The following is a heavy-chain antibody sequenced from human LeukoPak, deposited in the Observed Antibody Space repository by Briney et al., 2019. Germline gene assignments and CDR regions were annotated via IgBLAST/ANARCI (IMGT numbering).Heavy chain of an antibody. J-gene: IGHJ5*02. Sequence: ASVKVSCKASGYTFTGYYIHWVRQAPGQGLDWMGWINPNSGGTNYARKFQGRVTMTRDTSINTAYMELSRLRSDDTAVYYCARDMSWFDPWGQGTLVTVSS. D-gene: IGHD3-16*01. CDR3: ARDMSWFDP. CDR1: GYTFTGYY. V-gene: IGHV1-2*02. CDR2: INPNSGGT.